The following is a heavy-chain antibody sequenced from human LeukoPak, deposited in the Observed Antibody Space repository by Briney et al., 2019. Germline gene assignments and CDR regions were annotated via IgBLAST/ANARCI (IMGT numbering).Heavy chain of an antibody. CDR2: INPSGDSA. CDR1: GYTFTNYY. D-gene: IGHD1-26*01. Sequence: ASVKVSCKASGYTFTNYYMLWVRQAPGQGLEWMGIINPSGDSAIYAHNFQGRVTMTRDTSTTTVYMELSSLRSEGTAVYYCARAQSYYDYWGQGTLVTVSS. J-gene: IGHJ4*02. CDR3: ARAQSYYDY. V-gene: IGHV1-46*01.